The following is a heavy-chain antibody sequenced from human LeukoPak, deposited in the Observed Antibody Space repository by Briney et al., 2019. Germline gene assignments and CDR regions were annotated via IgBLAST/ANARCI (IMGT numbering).Heavy chain of an antibody. J-gene: IGHJ2*01. D-gene: IGHD6-13*01. V-gene: IGHV4-59*12. CDR1: GGSISSYY. Sequence: SETLSLTCTVSGGSISSYYWSWVWQPPGKGLEWIGYIYYSGSTYYNPSLKSRVTISVDTSKNQFSLKLSSVTAADTAVYYCARVDPRTPHSSSLPFDLWGRGTLVTVSS. CDR2: IYYSGST. CDR3: ARVDPRTPHSSSLPFDL.